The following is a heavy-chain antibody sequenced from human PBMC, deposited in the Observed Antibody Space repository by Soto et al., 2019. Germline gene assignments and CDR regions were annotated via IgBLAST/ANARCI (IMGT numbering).Heavy chain of an antibody. CDR3: ARATRSPDF. V-gene: IGHV3-7*05. J-gene: IGHJ4*02. CDR2: IKEDGSVK. CDR1: GFTFSSLW. Sequence: EVQLVESGGDLVQPGGSLRLSCAASGFTFSSLWMTWVRQAPGKGLECVANIKEDGSVKYYVDSVKGRFTISRDNAKNSLYLQMVDLRAEDTAVYYCARATRSPDFRGQGTLVTVSS.